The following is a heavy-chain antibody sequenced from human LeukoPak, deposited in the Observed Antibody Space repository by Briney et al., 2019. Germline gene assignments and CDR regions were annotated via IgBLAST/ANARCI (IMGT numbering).Heavy chain of an antibody. J-gene: IGHJ6*03. CDR2: IYYSGST. Sequence: SETLSLTCTVSGGSISSGGYYWSWIRQHPGKGLEWIGYIYYSGSTYYNPSLKSRVTISVDTSKSQFSLKLSSVTAADTAVFYCARVGSYYYYSMDVWGKGTTVTVSS. V-gene: IGHV4-31*03. D-gene: IGHD2-15*01. CDR1: GGSISSGGYY. CDR3: ARVGSYYYYSMDV.